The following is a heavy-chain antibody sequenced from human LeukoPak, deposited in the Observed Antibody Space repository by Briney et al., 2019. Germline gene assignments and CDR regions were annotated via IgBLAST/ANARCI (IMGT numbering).Heavy chain of an antibody. V-gene: IGHV3-21*04. Sequence: PGGSLKLSCAASGFTFSGSAMHWVRQAPGKGLEWVSSISSSSSYIYYAASVKGRFTISRDNAKNSLYLQKTRLRVEDTAFYYCARDDLLHRNWFDPLGQGTLVTVSS. D-gene: IGHD3-22*01. J-gene: IGHJ5*02. CDR1: GFTFSGSA. CDR2: ISSSSSYI. CDR3: ARDDLLHRNWFDP.